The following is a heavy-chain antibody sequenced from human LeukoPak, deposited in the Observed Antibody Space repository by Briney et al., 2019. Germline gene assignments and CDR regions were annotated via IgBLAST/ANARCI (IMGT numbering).Heavy chain of an antibody. J-gene: IGHJ4*02. D-gene: IGHD5-12*01. CDR1: GFTFANAW. CDR2: IKRKTDGGTT. Sequence: GGSLRLSCAASGFTFANAWMSWVRQVPGKGLEWIGRIKRKTDGGTTDYAAPVKGRFTISRDDSKNTLFLQMNSLKTEDTALYYCSTDGYPPRYFDYWGQGTLVTVSS. V-gene: IGHV3-15*01. CDR3: STDGYPPRYFDY.